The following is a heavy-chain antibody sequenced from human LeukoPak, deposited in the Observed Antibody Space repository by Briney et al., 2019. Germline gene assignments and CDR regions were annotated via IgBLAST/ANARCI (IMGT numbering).Heavy chain of an antibody. J-gene: IGHJ4*02. CDR3: AKDKSYSELYHFDF. CDR1: GFTFRASA. D-gene: IGHD3-3*01. CDR2: IRFDGTVA. Sequence: GGSLRLSCAASGFTFRASAMNWVRQASGKGLEWVAFIRFDGTVAEYADSMKGRFAISRDNSQNTLFLQMSSLRPDDTAVYYCAKDKSYSELYHFDFWGQGTLVTVSS. V-gene: IGHV3-30*02.